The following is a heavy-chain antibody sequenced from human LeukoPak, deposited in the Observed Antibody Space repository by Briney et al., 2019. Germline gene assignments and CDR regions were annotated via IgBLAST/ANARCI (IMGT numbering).Heavy chain of an antibody. CDR3: ARVTGPYPSSGWPEDY. J-gene: IGHJ4*02. CDR2: IKQDGREQ. D-gene: IGHD6-19*01. V-gene: IGHV3-7*01. Sequence: GGSLRLSCAVSGLTFSDYWMSWVRQAPGKGLEWVANIKQDGREQYYVDSVKGRCTISRDNAKNSLFLQMNRLSADDTALYYCARVTGPYPSSGWPEDYWGQGXLVTXSS. CDR1: GLTFSDYW.